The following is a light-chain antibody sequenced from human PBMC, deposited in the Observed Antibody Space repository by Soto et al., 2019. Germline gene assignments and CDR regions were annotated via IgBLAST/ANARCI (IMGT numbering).Light chain of an antibody. CDR2: EVN. CDR3: SSYAGSSNV. J-gene: IGLJ1*01. CDR1: SSDVGGYNY. V-gene: IGLV2-8*01. Sequence: QSALTQPPSASGSPGQSVAISCTGTSSDVGGYNYVSWYQQHPGKAPKLMIYEVNKRPSGVPDRFSGSKSGNTASLTVSGLKDEDEDDYYCSSYAGSSNVFGTGTKVTAL.